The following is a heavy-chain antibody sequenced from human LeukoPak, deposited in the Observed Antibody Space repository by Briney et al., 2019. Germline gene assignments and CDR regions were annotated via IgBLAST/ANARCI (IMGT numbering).Heavy chain of an antibody. CDR3: AKDASRNLYCSGGSCYFDY. D-gene: IGHD2-15*01. J-gene: IGHJ4*02. Sequence: GGSLRLSCAASGFTFRTYGMHWVRQAPGKGLEWVAFIWYDGSNKYYADSVKGRFTISRDNSKITLFLQMNSLRAEDTAVYYCAKDASRNLYCSGGSCYFDYWGQGTLVTVSS. CDR2: IWYDGSNK. CDR1: GFTFRTYG. V-gene: IGHV3-30*02.